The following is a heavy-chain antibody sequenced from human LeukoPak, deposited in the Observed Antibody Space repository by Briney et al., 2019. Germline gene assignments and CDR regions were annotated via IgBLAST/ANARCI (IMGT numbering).Heavy chain of an antibody. J-gene: IGHJ6*02. V-gene: IGHV1-24*01. D-gene: IGHD3-9*01. Sequence: ASVKVSCKVSGHTLIELSMHWIRQPPGRGLEWVGSFEPADGETIYAQKFQGRVTLTEDTSTDTAYMELNSLRSEDTAVYYCAIRGNYDSLTGYYVFRDHFGLDVWGQGTTVIVSS. CDR1: GHTLIELS. CDR3: AIRGNYDSLTGYYVFRDHFGLDV. CDR2: FEPADGET.